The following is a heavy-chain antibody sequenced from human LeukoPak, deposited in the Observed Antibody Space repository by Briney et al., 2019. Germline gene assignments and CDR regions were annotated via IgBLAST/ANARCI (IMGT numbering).Heavy chain of an antibody. Sequence: GGSLRLSCAASGFTFSSYWMHWVRHAPGKGLVWVSRIDPDGSRTNSADTVKGRFTISRDNAKNTLYLQMNSLRAEDTAVYYCARDVTTGAFDIWGQRTMVTVSS. V-gene: IGHV3-74*01. CDR3: ARDVTTGAFDI. D-gene: IGHD1-1*01. CDR1: GFTFSSYW. J-gene: IGHJ3*02. CDR2: IDPDGSRT.